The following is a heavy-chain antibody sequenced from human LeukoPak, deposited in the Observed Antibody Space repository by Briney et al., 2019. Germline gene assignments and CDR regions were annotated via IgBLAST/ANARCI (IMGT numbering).Heavy chain of an antibody. CDR2: IDPNSGGT. CDR3: ARDKSGSSGWYSYFDY. CDR1: GYTFTGYY. V-gene: IGHV1-2*02. J-gene: IGHJ4*02. D-gene: IGHD6-19*01. Sequence: ASVKVSCKASGYTFTGYYIHWVRQAPGQGLEWMGWIDPNSGGTNYAQKFQGRVTMTRDTSISTVYMELSRLRSDDTAEYYCARDKSGSSGWYSYFDYWGQGTLVTVSS.